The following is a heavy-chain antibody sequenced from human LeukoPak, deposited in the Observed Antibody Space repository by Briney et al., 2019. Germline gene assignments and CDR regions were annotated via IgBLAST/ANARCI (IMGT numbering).Heavy chain of an antibody. D-gene: IGHD3-22*01. Sequence: GASVKVSCKASGYTFTNNGISWVRPAPGQGLEWMGWISTYNGNTNYAQKFQGRVTMTTDTPTSTAHRELRSLTSDDTAVYYCARVSSGYDDYWGQGTLVIVSS. J-gene: IGHJ4*02. CDR3: ARVSSGYDDY. V-gene: IGHV1-18*01. CDR1: GYTFTNNG. CDR2: ISTYNGNT.